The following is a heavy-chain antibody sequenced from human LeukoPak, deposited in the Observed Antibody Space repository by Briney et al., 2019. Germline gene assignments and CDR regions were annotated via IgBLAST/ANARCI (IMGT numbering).Heavy chain of an antibody. Sequence: AETLSLTCTVSGYSISSGYYWGWIRQPPGKGLEWIGCIYHSGSTYYNPSLKSRVTISVDTSKNQFSLKLSSVTAADTAVYYFARGSIGELRTDYWGQGTLVTVSS. D-gene: IGHD1-7*01. CDR1: GYSISSGYY. CDR3: ARGSIGELRTDY. J-gene: IGHJ4*02. V-gene: IGHV4-38-2*02. CDR2: IYHSGST.